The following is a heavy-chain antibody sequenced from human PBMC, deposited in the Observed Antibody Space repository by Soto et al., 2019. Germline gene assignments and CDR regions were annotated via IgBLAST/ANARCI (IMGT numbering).Heavy chain of an antibody. J-gene: IGHJ4*02. D-gene: IGHD2-2*03. Sequence: EVQVLESGGGLVQPGGSLRLSCAATGFTFSDFAMSWVRQAPGKGLEWVSVIYGGGNGPHYADSVKGRVTISRDNSKNTLYLQMNSLRAEDTAVYYCEKMEGMDQWAYYFAYWGQGTLVTVSS. CDR1: GFTFSDFA. CDR2: IYGGGNGP. CDR3: EKMEGMDQWAYYFAY. V-gene: IGHV3-23*03.